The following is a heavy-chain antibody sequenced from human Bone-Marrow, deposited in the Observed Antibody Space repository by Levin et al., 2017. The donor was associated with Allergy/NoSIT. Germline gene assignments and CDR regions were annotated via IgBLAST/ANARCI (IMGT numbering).Heavy chain of an antibody. Sequence: TGGSLRLSCNVSGVSINNYFWSWIRQPPGKGLEWIGYIYSTASSSYNPSLKNRVTMSIETSKNQVSLKLRSVTAADTAVYYCARAGDWESSVWYGTKDYAMEFWGQGTTVTVSS. V-gene: IGHV4-59*01. J-gene: IGHJ6*02. CDR3: ARAGDWESSVWYGTKDYAMEF. CDR2: IYSTASS. CDR1: GVSINNYF. D-gene: IGHD6-19*01.